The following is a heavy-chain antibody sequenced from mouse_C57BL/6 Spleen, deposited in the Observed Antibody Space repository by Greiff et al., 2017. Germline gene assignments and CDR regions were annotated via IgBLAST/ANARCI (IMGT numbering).Heavy chain of an antibody. CDR1: GYAFSSSW. D-gene: IGHD1-1*01. CDR2: IYPGDGDT. J-gene: IGHJ2*01. CDR3: ARYNYYGSSYFDY. V-gene: IGHV1-82*01. Sequence: VKLQESGPELVKPGASVKISCKASGYAFSSSWMNWVKQRPGKGLEWIGRIYPGDGDTNYNGKFKGKATLTADKSASTAYMQLSSLTSEDSAVYVCARYNYYGSSYFDYWGQGTTLTVSS.